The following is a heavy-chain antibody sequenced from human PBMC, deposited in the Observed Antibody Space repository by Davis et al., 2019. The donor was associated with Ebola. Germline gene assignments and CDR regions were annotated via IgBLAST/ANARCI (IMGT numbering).Heavy chain of an antibody. CDR2: MKGDGTLK. V-gene: IGHV3-7*01. CDR3: ARWAGGYLRGLDS. Sequence: PGGSLRLSCVVSGFSFENSWMTWVRQAPGKGLEWVANMKGDGTLKNYVDSVKGRFTISRDNAKSSAFLQMNSLGVDDTAVYYCARWAGGYLRGLDSWGPGTLVTVSS. D-gene: IGHD1-26*01. CDR1: GFSFENSW. J-gene: IGHJ4*02.